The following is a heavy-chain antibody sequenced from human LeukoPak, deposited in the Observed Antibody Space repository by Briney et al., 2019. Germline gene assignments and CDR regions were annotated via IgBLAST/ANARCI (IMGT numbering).Heavy chain of an antibody. CDR2: MNPNSGNT. Sequence: ASVKVSCKASGYTFTSYDINWVRQATGQGLEWMGWMNPNSGNTGYAQKFQGRVTMTRNTSISTAYMELSSLRSEDTAVYYCAGELSESGDDYGYRWGQGTLVTVSS. CDR3: AGELSESGDDYGYR. CDR1: GYTFTSYD. V-gene: IGHV1-8*01. J-gene: IGHJ4*02. D-gene: IGHD4-17*01.